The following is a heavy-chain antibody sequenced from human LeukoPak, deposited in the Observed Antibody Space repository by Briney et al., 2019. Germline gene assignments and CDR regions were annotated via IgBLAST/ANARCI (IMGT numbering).Heavy chain of an antibody. V-gene: IGHV4-39*01. CDR1: GGSISSSSYY. J-gene: IGHJ4*02. D-gene: IGHD3-22*01. Sequence: SETLSLTCTVSGGSISSSSYYWGWIRQPPGKGLEWIGSIYYSGSAYYNPSLKSRVTMSVDTSKNQFSLKLSSVTAADTAVYYCARPGSSGYPYSYFDYWGQGTLVTVSS. CDR2: IYYSGSA. CDR3: ARPGSSGYPYSYFDY.